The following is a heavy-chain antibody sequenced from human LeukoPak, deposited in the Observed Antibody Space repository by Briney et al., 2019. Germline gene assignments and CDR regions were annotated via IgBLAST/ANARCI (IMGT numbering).Heavy chain of an antibody. CDR1: GGSFSGYY. V-gene: IGHV4-34*01. D-gene: IGHD4-17*01. J-gene: IGHJ3*02. CDR3: ARAGDFIVHAFDI. CDR2: INHSGST. Sequence: SETLSLTCAVYGGSFSGYYWSWIRQPPGKGLEWIGEINHSGSTNYNPSLKSRVTISVDTSKSQFSLKLSSVTAADTAVYYCARAGDFIVHAFDIWGQGTMVTVSS.